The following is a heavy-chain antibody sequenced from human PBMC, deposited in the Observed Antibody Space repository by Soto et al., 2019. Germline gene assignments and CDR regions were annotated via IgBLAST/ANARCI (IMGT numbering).Heavy chain of an antibody. D-gene: IGHD3-9*01. CDR2: INHSGST. J-gene: IGHJ4*02. Sequence: SETLSLTCAVYGGSFSGYYWSWIRQPPGKGLEWIGEINHSGSTNYNPSLKSRVPISVDTTKNQFSLKLSSVTAADTAVYYCARGGNYDILTGYVSALPTLGDMGVYYFDYWGQGTLVTVSS. V-gene: IGHV4-34*01. CDR1: GGSFSGYY. CDR3: ARGGNYDILTGYVSALPTLGDMGVYYFDY.